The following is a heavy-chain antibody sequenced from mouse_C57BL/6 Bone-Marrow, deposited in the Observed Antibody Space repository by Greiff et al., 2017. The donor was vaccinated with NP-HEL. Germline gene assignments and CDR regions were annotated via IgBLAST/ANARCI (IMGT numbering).Heavy chain of an antibody. CDR3: AIQSYWYVDV. J-gene: IGHJ1*03. CDR1: GYTFTSYW. V-gene: IGHV1-74*01. D-gene: IGHD1-3*01. CDR2: IRPSDSDT. Sequence: QVQLQQPGAGLVKPGASVKVSCTASGYTFTSYWMHWVKQRPGQGLEWIGMIRPSDSDTNSNQKFKGKATLTVANTTSTAYMQLSSLTSEDAAVYSCAIQSYWYVDVWGTGTTVTVSA.